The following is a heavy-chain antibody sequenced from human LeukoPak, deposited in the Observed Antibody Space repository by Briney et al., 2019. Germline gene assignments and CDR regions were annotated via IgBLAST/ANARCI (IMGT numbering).Heavy chain of an antibody. CDR3: AKDLVAGSYVSAFDI. Sequence: GGSLRLSCAASGFTFSSYAMSWVRQAPGKGLEWVSDISGSGGSTYYADSVKGRFTISRDNSKNTLYLQMNSLRAEDTAVYYCAKDLVAGSYVSAFDIWGQGTMVTVSS. CDR2: ISGSGGST. CDR1: GFTFSSYA. V-gene: IGHV3-23*01. J-gene: IGHJ3*02. D-gene: IGHD6-19*01.